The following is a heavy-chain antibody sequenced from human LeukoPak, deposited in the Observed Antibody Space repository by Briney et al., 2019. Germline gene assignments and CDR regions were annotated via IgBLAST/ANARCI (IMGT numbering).Heavy chain of an antibody. CDR3: AKDRYDSSGYFDY. J-gene: IGHJ4*02. CDR1: GFTFSSYG. Sequence: PGGSLRLSCAASGFTFSSYGIHWVRQAPGKGLEWVAVISYDGSNKYYADSVKGRFTISRDNSKNTLYLQMNSLRAEDTAVYYCAKDRYDSSGYFDYWGQGTLVTVSS. V-gene: IGHV3-30*18. CDR2: ISYDGSNK. D-gene: IGHD3-22*01.